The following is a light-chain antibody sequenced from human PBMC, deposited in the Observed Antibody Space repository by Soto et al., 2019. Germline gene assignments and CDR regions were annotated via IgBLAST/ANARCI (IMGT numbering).Light chain of an antibody. V-gene: IGLV2-23*01. J-gene: IGLJ1*01. CDR1: SSDVGSYNL. CDR3: CSYAGSTTYYV. Sequence: QSVLTQPASVSGSPGQSITISCTGTSSDVGSYNLVSWYQQHPGKAPKLMIYEGSKRPSGVSNRFSGSKSGNTASLTISGLQAEDEADYYCCSYAGSTTYYVFGTW. CDR2: EGS.